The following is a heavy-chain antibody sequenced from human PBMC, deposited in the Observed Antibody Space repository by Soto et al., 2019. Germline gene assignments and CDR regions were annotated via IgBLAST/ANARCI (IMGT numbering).Heavy chain of an antibody. V-gene: IGHV1-69*01. Sequence: QVQLVQSGPEVKKPGSSVKVSCKASGGTFSNSAVVWVRQTPAQGLERMGGIIPVFGRANYAQKFQGRVTITADESTTTAYMEVSSLRSEDTAVHYCATKVRYFDCVFDSLGQGTLVTVSS. CDR2: IIPVFGRA. D-gene: IGHD3-9*01. CDR1: GGTFSNSA. J-gene: IGHJ4*02. CDR3: ATKVRYFDCVFDS.